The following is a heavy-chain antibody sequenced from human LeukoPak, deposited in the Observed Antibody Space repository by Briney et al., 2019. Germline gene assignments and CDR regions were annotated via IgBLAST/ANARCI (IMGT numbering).Heavy chain of an antibody. D-gene: IGHD3-9*01. CDR2: IYYSGST. V-gene: IGHV4-30-4*08. J-gene: IGHJ6*02. CDR1: GGPISSGNYF. CDR3: ARDSYYDILTGYYPYYYYGMDV. Sequence: PSETLSLTCIVSGGPISSGNYFWSWIRQSPGTGLEWIGYIYYSGSTYCNPSLESRVTISIDTSKNQFSLRLSSVTAADTAVYYCARDSYYDILTGYYPYYYYGMDVWGQGTTVTVSS.